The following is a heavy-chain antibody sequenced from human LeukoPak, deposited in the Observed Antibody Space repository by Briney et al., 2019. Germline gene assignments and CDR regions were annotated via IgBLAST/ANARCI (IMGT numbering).Heavy chain of an antibody. J-gene: IGHJ4*02. CDR2: ISGSGGST. CDR1: GFTFSSYW. CDR3: AKQLGYCSDGSCYFPY. D-gene: IGHD2-15*01. V-gene: IGHV3-23*01. Sequence: GGSLRLSCAASGFTFSSYWMSWVRQAPGKGLEWVSAISGSGGSTYYADSVKGRFTISRDNSKNTLYLQVNSLRAEDTAVYYCAKQLGYCSDGSCYFPYWGQGTLVTVSS.